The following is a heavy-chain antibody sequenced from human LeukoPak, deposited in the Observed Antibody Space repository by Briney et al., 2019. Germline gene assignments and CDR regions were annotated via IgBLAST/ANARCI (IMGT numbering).Heavy chain of an antibody. Sequence: PSQTLSLTCTVSGGSISSGGYYWSWIRQHPGKGLEWIGYIYYSGSTYYNPFLKSRVTISVDTSKNQFSLKLSSVTAADTAVYYCARGWGYSSSWYYFDYWGQGTLVTVSS. CDR2: IYYSGST. V-gene: IGHV4-31*03. CDR1: GGSISSGGYY. CDR3: ARGWGYSSSWYYFDY. D-gene: IGHD6-13*01. J-gene: IGHJ4*02.